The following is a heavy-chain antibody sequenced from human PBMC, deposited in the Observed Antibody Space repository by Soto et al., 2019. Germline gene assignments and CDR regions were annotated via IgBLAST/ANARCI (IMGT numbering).Heavy chain of an antibody. CDR3: ARGHIVVVTVILNWFDP. J-gene: IGHJ5*02. D-gene: IGHD2-21*02. V-gene: IGHV4-34*01. CDR2: INHSGST. CDR1: GGSFSGYY. Sequence: SETLSLTCAVYGGSFSGYYWSWIRQPPGKGLEWIGEINHSGSTNYNPSLKSRATISVDTSRNQFSLKLSSVTAADTAVYYCARGHIVVVTVILNWFDPWGQGTLVTVSS.